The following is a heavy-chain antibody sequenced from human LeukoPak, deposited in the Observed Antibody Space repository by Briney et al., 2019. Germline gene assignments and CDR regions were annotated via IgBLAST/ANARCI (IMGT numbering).Heavy chain of an antibody. D-gene: IGHD6-19*01. Sequence: PSETLSLTCAVYGGSFSGYYWSWIRQPPGKGLEWIGKINHSGSTNYNPSLKSRVTISVDTSKNQFSLKLSSVTAADTAVYYCASFKQWRPYYFDYWGQGTLVTVSS. J-gene: IGHJ4*02. CDR1: GGSFSGYY. CDR2: INHSGST. V-gene: IGHV4-34*01. CDR3: ASFKQWRPYYFDY.